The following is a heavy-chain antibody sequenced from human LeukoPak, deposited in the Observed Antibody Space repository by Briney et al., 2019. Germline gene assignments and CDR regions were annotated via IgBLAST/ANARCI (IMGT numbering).Heavy chain of an antibody. Sequence: GGSLRLSCAASGFTFSSFAMSWVRQAPGKGLEWVSSISSSSSYIYYADSVKGRFTISRDNAKNSLYLQMNSLRAEDTAVYYCARVMIPLAGRREYYGMDVWGQGTTVTVSS. CDR3: ARVMIPLAGRREYYGMDV. V-gene: IGHV3-21*01. CDR1: GFTFSSFA. J-gene: IGHJ6*02. CDR2: ISSSSSYI. D-gene: IGHD6-19*01.